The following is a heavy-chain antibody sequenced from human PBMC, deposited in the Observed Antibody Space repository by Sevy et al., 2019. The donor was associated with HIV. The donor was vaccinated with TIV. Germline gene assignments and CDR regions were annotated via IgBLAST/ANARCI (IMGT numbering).Heavy chain of an antibody. J-gene: IGHJ6*02. CDR2: ISYAGDNK. Sequence: GGSLRLSCAASGFAFSDYAMHWVRQAPGKGLEWVAAISYAGDNKYFADSVKGRFTVSKDNSKNTLDLEMNSLRAEDTAVYYCAKAHADCSGGTCYTAHYYYDMDVWGRGPRSPSP. CDR1: GFAFSDYA. CDR3: AKAHADCSGGTCYTAHYYYDMDV. D-gene: IGHD2-15*01. V-gene: IGHV3-30*18.